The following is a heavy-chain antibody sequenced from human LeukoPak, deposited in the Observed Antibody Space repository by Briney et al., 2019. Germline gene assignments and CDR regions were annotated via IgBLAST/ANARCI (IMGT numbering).Heavy chain of an antibody. D-gene: IGHD3-3*01. CDR3: ARDVESRNWFDP. CDR1: GFTFSSYG. Sequence: GGSLRLSCAASGFTFSSYGMNWVRQAPGKGLEWVSSISSSSTYIYYADSVKGRFTISRDNAKNSLYLQMNSLRVEDTAVYYCARDVESRNWFDPWGQGTLVTVSS. V-gene: IGHV3-21*01. J-gene: IGHJ5*02. CDR2: ISSSSTYI.